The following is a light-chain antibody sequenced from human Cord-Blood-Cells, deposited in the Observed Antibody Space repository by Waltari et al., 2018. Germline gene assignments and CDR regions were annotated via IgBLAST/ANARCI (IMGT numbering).Light chain of an antibody. CDR2: DAS. V-gene: IGKV3-11*01. Sequence: EIVLTQSPATLSLSPGERATLPCRASQSVSSYLAWYQQKPGQDPRLLIYDASNRATGIPTRSSGGGSVTYFTLTISSLEPEDCAVYCCQQRSNWPITFGQGTRLEIK. J-gene: IGKJ5*01. CDR1: QSVSSY. CDR3: QQRSNWPIT.